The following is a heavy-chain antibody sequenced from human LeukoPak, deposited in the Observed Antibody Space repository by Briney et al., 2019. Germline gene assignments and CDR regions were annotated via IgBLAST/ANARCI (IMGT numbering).Heavy chain of an antibody. CDR1: GGSVSSGSYY. CDR3: ARHARPTESSRYDFWSGYAIALYYYYGMDV. V-gene: IGHV4-61*01. CDR2: IYYSGST. D-gene: IGHD3-3*01. J-gene: IGHJ6*02. Sequence: PSETLSLTCTVSGGSVSSGSYYWSWIRQPPGKGLEWIGYIYYSGSTNYNPSLKSRVTISVDTSKNQFSLKLSSVTAADTAVYYCARHARPTESSRYDFWSGYAIALYYYYGMDVWGQGTTVTVSS.